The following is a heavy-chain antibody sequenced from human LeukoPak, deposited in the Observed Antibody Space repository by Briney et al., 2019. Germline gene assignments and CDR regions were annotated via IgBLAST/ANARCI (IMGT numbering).Heavy chain of an antibody. CDR3: ARGDDFWSGYPNDY. V-gene: IGHV1-2*02. J-gene: IGHJ4*02. D-gene: IGHD3-3*01. Sequence: ASVKVSCKASGYTFTGYYMHWVRQAPGQGLEWMGWINPKSGGTNYAQKFQGKVTMTRDTSISTAYMELSRLRSDDTAVYYCARGDDFWSGYPNDYWGQGTLVTVSS. CDR2: INPKSGGT. CDR1: GYTFTGYY.